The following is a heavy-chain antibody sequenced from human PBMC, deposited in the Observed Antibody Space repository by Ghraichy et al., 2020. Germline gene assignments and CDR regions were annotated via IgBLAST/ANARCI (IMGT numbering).Heavy chain of an antibody. CDR2: ISYDGSNK. V-gene: IGHV3-30*04. Sequence: LSLTCAASGFTFSSYAMHWVRQAPGKGLEWVAVISYDGSNKYYADSVKGRFTISRDNSKNTLYLQMNSLRAEDTAVYYCARDLRGEEGFLEWFIDYWGQGTLVTVSS. J-gene: IGHJ4*02. CDR1: GFTFSSYA. D-gene: IGHD3-3*01. CDR3: ARDLRGEEGFLEWFIDY.